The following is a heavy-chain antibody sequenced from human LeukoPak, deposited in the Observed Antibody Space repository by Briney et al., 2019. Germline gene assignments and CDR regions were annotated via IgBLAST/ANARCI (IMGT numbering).Heavy chain of an antibody. J-gene: IGHJ6*03. V-gene: IGHV1-8*01. CDR2: MNPNSGNT. Sequence: GASVKVSCKASGYTFTSYDINWVRQATGQGLEWMGWMNPNSGNTGFAQKFQGRVTMTRNTSISTAYMELNSLRSEDTAVYFCATSLVLPLRYMDVWGKGTAVTVSS. D-gene: IGHD1-7*01. CDR3: ATSLVLPLRYMDV. CDR1: GYTFTSYD.